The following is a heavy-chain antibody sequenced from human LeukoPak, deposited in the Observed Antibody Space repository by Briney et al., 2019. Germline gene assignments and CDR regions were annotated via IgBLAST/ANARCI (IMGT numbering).Heavy chain of an antibody. D-gene: IGHD6-6*01. CDR1: GGSFSGYY. V-gene: IGHV4-34*01. CDR2: INHSGST. Sequence: NPSETLSLTCAVYGGSFSGYYWSWIRQPPGKGLEWIGEINHSGSTTYNPSLKSRVTISVDTSKNQSSLKLSSVTAADTAVYYCARARRGSTSSPFRSSIAARNYFDYWGQGTLVTVSS. CDR3: ARARRGSTSSPFRSSIAARNYFDY. J-gene: IGHJ4*02.